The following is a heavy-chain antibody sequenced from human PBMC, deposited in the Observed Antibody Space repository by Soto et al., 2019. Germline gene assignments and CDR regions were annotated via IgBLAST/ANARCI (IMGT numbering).Heavy chain of an antibody. Sequence: GGSLKLSCAASGVTFTRYSMSWVRQAPGKGLEWVSSISSTTNYIYYADSMKGRFTVSRDNAKNSVYLEMNSLSAEDTAVYYCARESEDLTSNFDYWGQGTLVTVSS. V-gene: IGHV3-21*01. CDR3: ARESEDLTSNFDY. CDR1: GVTFTRYS. CDR2: ISSTTNYI. J-gene: IGHJ4*02.